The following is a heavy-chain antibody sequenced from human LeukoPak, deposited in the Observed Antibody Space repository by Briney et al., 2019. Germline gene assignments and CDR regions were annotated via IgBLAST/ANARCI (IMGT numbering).Heavy chain of an antibody. Sequence: GGSLRLSCAASGFTVSSNYMSWVRQAAGKGLEWVSLISGSGGGTYYADSVKGRFTISRDNSKNTLYLQLNSLRVEDTAVYYCAKNRGAGSHYYYHMNVWGKGTTVTVSS. CDR2: ISGSGGGT. D-gene: IGHD1-26*01. CDR3: AKNRGAGSHYYYHMNV. J-gene: IGHJ6*03. V-gene: IGHV3-23*01. CDR1: GFTVSSNY.